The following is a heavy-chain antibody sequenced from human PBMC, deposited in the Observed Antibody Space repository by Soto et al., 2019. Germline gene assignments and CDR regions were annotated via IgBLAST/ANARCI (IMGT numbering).Heavy chain of an antibody. CDR1: GGSISSGGYY. CDR2: IYYSGST. Sequence: SETLSLTCTVSGGSISSGGYYWSWIRQHPGKGLEWIGYIYYSGSTYYNPSLKSRVTISVDTSKNQFSLKLSSVTAADTAVYYCARGGVGIFGVVKGYYGMDVWGQGTTVTVSS. D-gene: IGHD3-3*01. J-gene: IGHJ6*02. V-gene: IGHV4-31*03. CDR3: ARGGVGIFGVVKGYYGMDV.